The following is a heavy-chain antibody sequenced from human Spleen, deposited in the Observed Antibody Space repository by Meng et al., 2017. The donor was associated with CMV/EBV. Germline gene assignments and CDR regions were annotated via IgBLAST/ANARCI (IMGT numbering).Heavy chain of an antibody. J-gene: IGHJ4*02. D-gene: IGHD2-15*01. CDR3: GRGGLRSDSPTSLITY. V-gene: IGHV3-74*03. Sequence: GFTFNDYWMHWVRQAPGKGLVWVSRINLDGTGTKYADSVRGRFTVSRDNGKNMLYLQMNSLRAEDTAVYYCGRGGLRSDSPTSLITYWGQGTLVTVSS. CDR2: INLDGTGT. CDR1: GFTFNDYW.